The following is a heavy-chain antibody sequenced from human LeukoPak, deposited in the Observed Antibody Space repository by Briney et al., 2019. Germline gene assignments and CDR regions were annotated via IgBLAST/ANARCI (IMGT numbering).Heavy chain of an antibody. J-gene: IGHJ4*02. CDR3: AKRYSSAWDFDN. CDR2: ISYDGTNK. Sequence: PGGSLRLSCAASGFTFSSYGIHWVRQAPGKGLEWVAAISYDGTNKYYTDSVKGRFTISRDNSQNTVYLQMNSLRAEDTAVSFCAKRYSSAWDFDNWGQGTLVTVSS. CDR1: GFTFSSYG. D-gene: IGHD6-19*01. V-gene: IGHV3-30*18.